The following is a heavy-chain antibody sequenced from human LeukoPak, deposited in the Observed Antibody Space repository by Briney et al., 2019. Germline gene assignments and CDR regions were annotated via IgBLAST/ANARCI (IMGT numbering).Heavy chain of an antibody. V-gene: IGHV4-59*01. D-gene: IGHD2-2*01. Sequence: SETLSLTCTVSGGSISSYYWSWIRQPPRKGLEWIGYIYYSGSTNYNPSLKSRVTISVDTSKNQFSLKLSSVTAADTAVYYCARAYCSSTSCYAVDPWGQGTLVTVSS. CDR3: ARAYCSSTSCYAVDP. CDR2: IYYSGST. J-gene: IGHJ5*02. CDR1: GGSISSYY.